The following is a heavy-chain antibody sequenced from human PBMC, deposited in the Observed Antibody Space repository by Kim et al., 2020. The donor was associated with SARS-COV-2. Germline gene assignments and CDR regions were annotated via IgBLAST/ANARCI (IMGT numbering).Heavy chain of an antibody. CDR1: GFTFSSYS. D-gene: IGHD3-9*01. CDR2: ISSSSSYI. Sequence: GGSLRLSCAASGFTFSSYSMNWVRQAPGKGLEWVSSISSSSSYIYYADSVKGRFTISRDNAKNSLYLQMNSLRAEDTAVYYCARDRGYDILTGYYSHYYYYGMDVWGQGTTVTVSS. CDR3: ARDRGYDILTGYYSHYYYYGMDV. J-gene: IGHJ6*02. V-gene: IGHV3-21*01.